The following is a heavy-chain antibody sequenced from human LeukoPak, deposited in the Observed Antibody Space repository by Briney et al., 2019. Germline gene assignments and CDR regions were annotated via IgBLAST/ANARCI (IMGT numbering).Heavy chain of an antibody. D-gene: IGHD3-22*01. J-gene: IGHJ4*02. CDR3: ARDPGLGSGYNPDY. V-gene: IGHV3-21*01. CDR1: GFTFSSYS. Sequence: PGGSLRLSCAASGFTFSSYSMNWVRQAPGKGLEWVSAISSSSSYIYYADSVKGRFTISRDNAKNSLYLQMNSPRAEDTAVYYCARDPGLGSGYNPDYWGQGTLVTVSS. CDR2: ISSSSSYI.